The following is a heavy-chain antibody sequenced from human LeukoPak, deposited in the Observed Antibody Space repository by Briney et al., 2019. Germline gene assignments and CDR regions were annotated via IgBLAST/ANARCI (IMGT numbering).Heavy chain of an antibody. CDR1: GASISDFY. J-gene: IGHJ4*02. D-gene: IGHD3-9*01. V-gene: IGHV4-59*12. CDR2: IFHTGST. CDR3: ARGRPRYDILTTYYGNDY. Sequence: SETLSLTCTVSGASISDFYWSWIRQSPEKGLEWLGYIFHTGSTNYNPSVKSRVTISMDTSKNQFSLRLNSMTAADTAVYYCARGRPRYDILTTYYGNDYWGQGTLVTVSS.